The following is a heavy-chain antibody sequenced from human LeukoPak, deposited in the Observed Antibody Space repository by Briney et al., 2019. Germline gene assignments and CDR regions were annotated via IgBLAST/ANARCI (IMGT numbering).Heavy chain of an antibody. CDR1: GFTFSSYG. Sequence: PGGSLRLSCAASGFTFSSYGMHWVRQAPGKGLEWVAVISYDGSNKYYADSVKGRFTISRDNSKNTLYLQTNSLRAEDTAVYYCAIGGDYWGQGTLVTVSS. V-gene: IGHV3-30*03. CDR2: ISYDGSNK. CDR3: AIGGDY. J-gene: IGHJ4*02.